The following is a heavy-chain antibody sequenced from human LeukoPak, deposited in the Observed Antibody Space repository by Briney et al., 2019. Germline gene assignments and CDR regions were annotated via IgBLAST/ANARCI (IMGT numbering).Heavy chain of an antibody. CDR2: INGSGGST. D-gene: IGHD3-3*01. Sequence: PGGSLRLSCAASGFTFSSYAMSWVRQAPGKGLEWVSDINGSGGSTYYADSVKGRFTISRDNSKNTLYLQMNSLRAEDTAVYYCAKDQNGGSPYYDFWSGYYSGYYYYMDVWGKGTTVTVSS. J-gene: IGHJ6*03. V-gene: IGHV3-23*01. CDR1: GFTFSSYA. CDR3: AKDQNGGSPYYDFWSGYYSGYYYYMDV.